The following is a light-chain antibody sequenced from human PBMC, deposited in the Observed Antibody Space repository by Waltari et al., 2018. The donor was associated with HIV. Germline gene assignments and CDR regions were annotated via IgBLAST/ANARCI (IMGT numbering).Light chain of an antibody. V-gene: IGLV2-8*01. CDR1: SSDVGGSKY. J-gene: IGLJ3*02. CDR2: EVN. Sequence: QSALTQPPSASGSPGQSVTISCTGTSSDVGGSKYVPWYQQHPGKAPKLMIDEVNKRPSGVPDRFAGSKSANTASLTVSGLQADDEADDYCNSYAGSNNWVFGGGTKLTVL. CDR3: NSYAGSNNWV.